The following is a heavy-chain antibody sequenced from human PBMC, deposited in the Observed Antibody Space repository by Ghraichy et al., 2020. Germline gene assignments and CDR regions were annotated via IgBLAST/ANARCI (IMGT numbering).Heavy chain of an antibody. CDR3: ARGGGHYCGGDCYSIDY. J-gene: IGHJ4*02. CDR2: IIPIFGTA. CDR1: GGTFSSYA. V-gene: IGHV1-69*13. D-gene: IGHD2-21*01. Sequence: SVKVSCKASGGTFSSYAISWVRQAPGQGLEWMGGIIPIFGTANYAQKFQGRVTITADESTSTAYMELSSLRSEDTAVYYCARGGGHYCGGDCYSIDYWGQGTLVTVSS.